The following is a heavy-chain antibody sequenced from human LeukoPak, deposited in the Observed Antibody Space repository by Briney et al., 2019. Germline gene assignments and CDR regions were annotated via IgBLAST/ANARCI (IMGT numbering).Heavy chain of an antibody. V-gene: IGHV4-61*02. J-gene: IGHJ4*02. D-gene: IGHD3-10*01. CDR2: IYTSGST. CDR3: ASWPRIWFGELPFDY. CDR1: GGPISSGSYY. Sequence: SETLSLTCTVSGGPISSGSYYWRWIRQPAGKGLEWIGRIYTSGSTNYNPSLKSRVTISVDTSKNQFSLKLSSVTAADTAVYYCASWPRIWFGELPFDYWGQGTLVTVSS.